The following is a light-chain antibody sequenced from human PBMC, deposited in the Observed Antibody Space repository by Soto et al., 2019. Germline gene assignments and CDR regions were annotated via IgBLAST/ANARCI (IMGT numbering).Light chain of an antibody. CDR1: RSNIGNNA. J-gene: IGLJ2*01. CDR3: SAWDDSLNGVL. V-gene: IGLV1-36*01. Sequence: QSVLTQPPSVSDAPRQRVAISCSGSRSNIGNNAVNWYQQLPGKAPKLLIYYDNLLPSGVSDRFSGSKSGTSASLAISGLQSEDEADYYCSAWDDSLNGVLFGGGTKLTVL. CDR2: YDN.